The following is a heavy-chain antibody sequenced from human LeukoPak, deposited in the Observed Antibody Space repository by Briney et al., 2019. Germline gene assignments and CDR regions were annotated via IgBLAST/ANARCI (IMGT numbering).Heavy chain of an antibody. CDR2: IYPGDSNS. V-gene: IGHV5-51*01. CDR1: GYTFTDYR. Sequence: GESLKISCQVSGYTFTDYRMAWVRQMPGKGLEWMGAIYPGDSNSDYSPSFQGQVTISADTSITTAYLQWSTLKASDTATYYCARLNRVRSGRYYYYYYMDVWGKGTTVTVSS. D-gene: IGHD3-16*01. CDR3: ARLNRVRSGRYYYYYYMDV. J-gene: IGHJ6*03.